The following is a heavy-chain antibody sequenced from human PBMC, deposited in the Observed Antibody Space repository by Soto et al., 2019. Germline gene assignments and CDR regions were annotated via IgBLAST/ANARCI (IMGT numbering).Heavy chain of an antibody. CDR3: ARTRRSIVVVTAIPNYFDY. D-gene: IGHD2-21*02. J-gene: IGHJ4*02. Sequence: SETLSLTCTVSRGSISSGDYYWTWIRQHPGKALEWIGYISYSGNTYYNPSLKSRVTISVDTSRNQFSLKLRSVTAADTAVYYCARTRRSIVVVTAIPNYFDYWGQGTLVTVSS. CDR1: RGSISSGDYY. V-gene: IGHV4-31*03. CDR2: ISYSGNT.